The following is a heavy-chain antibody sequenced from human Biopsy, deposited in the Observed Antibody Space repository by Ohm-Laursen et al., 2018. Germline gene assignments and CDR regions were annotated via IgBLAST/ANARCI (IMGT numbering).Heavy chain of an antibody. J-gene: IGHJ2*01. CDR2: IWYDGSNK. D-gene: IGHD5/OR15-5a*01. Sequence: SLRLSCTASGFTFSNYGMHWVRQAPGKGLEWVALIWYDGSNKNSEDSVKGRFTVSRDNSKNTLFLQMNNLRAEDTAVYYCARDQSGLRGINWFFDLWGRGTLVTVSS. CDR1: GFTFSNYG. CDR3: ARDQSGLRGINWFFDL. V-gene: IGHV3-33*01.